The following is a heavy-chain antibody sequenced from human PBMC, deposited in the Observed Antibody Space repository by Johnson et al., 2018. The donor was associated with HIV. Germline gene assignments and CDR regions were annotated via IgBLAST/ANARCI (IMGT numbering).Heavy chain of an antibody. CDR3: ARDPYYYFLTGPRDAFDI. Sequence: QVQLVESGGGVVQPGRSLRLSCAASGFTFSSYAMHWVRQAPGKGLEWVAVISYDGSNKYYADSVKGPFTISRDNSKNTLYLQMNSLRAGDTAVYYCARDPYYYFLTGPRDAFDIWGQGTMVTVSS. D-gene: IGHD3-9*01. J-gene: IGHJ3*02. CDR2: ISYDGSNK. CDR1: GFTFSSYA. V-gene: IGHV3-30*04.